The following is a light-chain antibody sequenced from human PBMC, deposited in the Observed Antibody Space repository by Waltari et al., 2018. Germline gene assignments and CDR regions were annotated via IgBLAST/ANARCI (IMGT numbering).Light chain of an antibody. CDR3: MQALQTPWT. V-gene: IGKV2-28*01. CDR1: QSLLPTDGNAY. J-gene: IGKJ1*01. CDR2: TTS. Sequence: DIVLTQSPLSLPVIPGEPASFSCRSSQSLLPTDGNAYLDWYLQKPGQSPQLLIYTTSNRASGVPDRFSGSGSGTDFTLKISRVEAEDVGVYYCMQALQTPWTFGQGTKVEVK.